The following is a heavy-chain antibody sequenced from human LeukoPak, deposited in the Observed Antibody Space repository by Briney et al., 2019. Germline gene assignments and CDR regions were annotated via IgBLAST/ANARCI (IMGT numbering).Heavy chain of an antibody. CDR3: ARFIRGFDI. CDR1: GGSVSSYY. Sequence: SETLSLTCTVSGGSVSSYYWSWIRQPPGKGLEWIGFIYYSGSTNYNPSLKSQVTISVDTSKNQFSLKLSSVTAADTAVYYCARFIRGFDIWGQGTMVTVSS. D-gene: IGHD2-21*01. V-gene: IGHV4-59*02. J-gene: IGHJ3*02. CDR2: IYYSGST.